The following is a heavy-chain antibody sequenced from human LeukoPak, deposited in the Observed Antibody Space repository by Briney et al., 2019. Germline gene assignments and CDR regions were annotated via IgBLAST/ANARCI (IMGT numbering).Heavy chain of an antibody. D-gene: IGHD6-13*01. CDR1: GYSFTSYW. V-gene: IGHV5-51*01. J-gene: IGHJ4*02. CDR2: IYPGDSDT. Sequence: GESPKISCKGSGYSFTSYWIGWVRQMPGKGLEWMGIIYPGDSDTRYSPSFQGQVTISADKSISTAYLQWSSLKASDTAMYYCARKSSSSWYYFDYWGQGTLVTVSS. CDR3: ARKSSSSWYYFDY.